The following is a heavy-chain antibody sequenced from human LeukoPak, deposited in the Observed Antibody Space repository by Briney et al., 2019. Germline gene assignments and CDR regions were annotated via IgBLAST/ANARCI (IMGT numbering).Heavy chain of an antibody. CDR2: INPNSGGT. Sequence: ASVKVSCKASGYTFTGYYMQWVRQAPGQGLEWMGWINPNSGGTNYAQKLQGRVTMTRDTSISTAYMELSRLRSGDTAVYFCARDHCVSSGCYEDYYYGMDVWGRGTTVTVSS. CDR1: GYTFTGYY. J-gene: IGHJ6*02. CDR3: ARDHCVSSGCYEDYYYGMDV. V-gene: IGHV1-2*02. D-gene: IGHD6-25*01.